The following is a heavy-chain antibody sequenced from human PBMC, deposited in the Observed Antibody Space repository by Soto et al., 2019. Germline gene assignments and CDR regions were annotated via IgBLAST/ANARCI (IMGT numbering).Heavy chain of an antibody. V-gene: IGHV3-23*01. J-gene: IGHJ6*02. CDR2: ISGSGGST. CDR3: AKVGAPTYYDILTGYYPAYGMDV. Sequence: GGSLRLSCAASGFTFSSYAMSWVRQAPGKGLEWVSAISGSGGSTYYADSVKGRFTISRDNSKNTLYLQMNSLRAEDTAVYYCAKVGAPTYYDILTGYYPAYGMDVWGQGTTVTV. D-gene: IGHD3-9*01. CDR1: GFTFSSYA.